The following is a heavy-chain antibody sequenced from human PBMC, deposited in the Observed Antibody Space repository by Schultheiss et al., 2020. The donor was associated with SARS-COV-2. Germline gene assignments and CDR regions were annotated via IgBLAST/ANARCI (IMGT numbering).Heavy chain of an antibody. CDR3: TNSHSSSWYALGY. V-gene: IGHV3-33*08. CDR1: GFTFSSYA. Sequence: GSLRLSCAASGFTFSSYAMHWVRQAPGKGLEWVAVIWYDGSNKYYADSVKGRFTISRDNSKNTLYLQMNSLRAEDTAVYYCTNSHSSSWYALGYWGQGTLVTVSS. CDR2: IWYDGSNK. D-gene: IGHD6-13*01. J-gene: IGHJ4*02.